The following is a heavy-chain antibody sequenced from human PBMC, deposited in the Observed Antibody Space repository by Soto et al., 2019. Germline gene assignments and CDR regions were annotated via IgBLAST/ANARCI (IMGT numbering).Heavy chain of an antibody. J-gene: IGHJ4*02. CDR2: IYYSGST. V-gene: IGHV4-39*01. CDR1: GDSIGSRSYF. CDR3: ARQRTSVVTQAYFDV. Sequence: PSETLSLTCTVTGDSIGSRSYFWGWIRQPPGKGLEWIGSIYYSGSTYNNPSLRSRVSMSIDTSKDQFSLKLKSVTAADTALYFCARQRTSVVTQAYFDVWAPGSLVTVSS. D-gene: IGHD2-21*02.